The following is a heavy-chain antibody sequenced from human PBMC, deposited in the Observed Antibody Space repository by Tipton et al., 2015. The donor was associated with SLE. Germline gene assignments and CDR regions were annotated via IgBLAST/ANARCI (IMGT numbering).Heavy chain of an antibody. CDR2: ISSNGGST. D-gene: IGHD1-26*01. V-gene: IGHV3-64D*09. Sequence: GSLRLSCSASGFTFSSYAMHWVRQAPGKGLEYVSAISSNGGSTYYADSVKGRFTISRDNSKNTLYLQMSSLRAEDTAVYYCVKGVRIVGATPFDYWGQGTLVTVSS. CDR3: VKGVRIVGATPFDY. J-gene: IGHJ4*02. CDR1: GFTFSSYA.